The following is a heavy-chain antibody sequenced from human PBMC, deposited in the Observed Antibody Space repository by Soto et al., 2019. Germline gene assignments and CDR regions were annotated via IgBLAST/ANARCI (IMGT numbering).Heavy chain of an antibody. J-gene: IGHJ4*02. CDR1: GYTFTSYG. V-gene: IGHV1-18*01. CDR3: AREALTANYYDSSF. CDR2: ISAYNGNT. Sequence: VKVSCKASGYTFTSYGISWVRQAPGQGLEWMGWISAYNGNTNYAQKLQGRVTMTTDTSTSTAYMELRSLRSDDTAVYYCAREALTANYYDSSFWGQGTLVTVSS. D-gene: IGHD3-22*01.